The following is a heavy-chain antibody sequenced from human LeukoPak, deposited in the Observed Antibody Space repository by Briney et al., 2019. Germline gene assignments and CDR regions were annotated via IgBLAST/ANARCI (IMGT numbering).Heavy chain of an antibody. CDR3: AKDGGIAVAGTSSDYYYMDV. V-gene: IGHV3-21*01. Sequence: PGGSLRLSCAASGFTFSSYSMNWVRQAPGKGLEWVSSISSSSSYIYYADSVKGRFTISRDNAKNSLSLQMNSLRAEDTAVYYCAKDGGIAVAGTSSDYYYMDVWGKGTTVTISS. J-gene: IGHJ6*03. CDR1: GFTFSSYS. D-gene: IGHD6-19*01. CDR2: ISSSSSYI.